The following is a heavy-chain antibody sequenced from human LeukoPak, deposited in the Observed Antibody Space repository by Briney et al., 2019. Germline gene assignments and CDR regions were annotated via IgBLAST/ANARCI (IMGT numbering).Heavy chain of an antibody. J-gene: IGHJ4*02. Sequence: GGSLRLSCAASGFTFSSYWMHWVRQAPGKGLVWVSRINSDGSSTYYADSVKGRFTISRDNSKNTLYLQMNSLRAEDTAVYYCAKDLGFLEWFFDYWGQGTLVSVSS. CDR1: GFTFSSYW. CDR3: AKDLGFLEWFFDY. CDR2: INSDGSST. V-gene: IGHV3-74*01. D-gene: IGHD3-3*01.